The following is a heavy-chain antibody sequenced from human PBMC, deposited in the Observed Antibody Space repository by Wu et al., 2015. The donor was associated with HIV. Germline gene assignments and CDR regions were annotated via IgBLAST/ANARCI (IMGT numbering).Heavy chain of an antibody. Sequence: QVQLVQSGAEVKKPGASVKVSCKASGYIFSGHYMNWVRQAPGQGLEWMGWINPASGGTRYAEKFQGRVTMTSDTSISTVYMELDSLRSDDTATYYCARGRGYSYGSSDAFDIWGQGTMVTVSS. V-gene: IGHV1-2*02. J-gene: IGHJ3*02. CDR1: GYIFSGHY. CDR3: ARGRGYSYGSSDAFDI. CDR2: INPASGGT. D-gene: IGHD5-18*01.